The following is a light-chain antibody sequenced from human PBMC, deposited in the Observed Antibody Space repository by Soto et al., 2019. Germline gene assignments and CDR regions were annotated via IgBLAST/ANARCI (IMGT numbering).Light chain of an antibody. CDR2: AAS. CDR1: QAIRYD. Sequence: AIQMTQSPSSLSASVGDRVTITCRASQAIRYDVGWYQQKPGKAPKLLIYAASTLQTGVPSRFSGSGSGTDFTLTISSLQPEDFATYYCLQDYNYPLTFGQGTRVEIK. CDR3: LQDYNYPLT. V-gene: IGKV1-6*01. J-gene: IGKJ2*01.